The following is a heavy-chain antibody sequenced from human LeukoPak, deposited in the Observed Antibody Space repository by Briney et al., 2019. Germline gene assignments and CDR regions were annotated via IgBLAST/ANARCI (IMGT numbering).Heavy chain of an antibody. D-gene: IGHD3-22*01. Sequence: PGGSLRLSCAASGFTFSSYEMNWVRQAPGKGLEWVSSISSSSSYIYYADSVKGRFTISRDNAKNSLYLQMNSLRAEDTAVYYCARLGYYDSSGYGGMDVWGKGTTVTISS. CDR3: ARLGYYDSSGYGGMDV. CDR1: GFTFSSYE. V-gene: IGHV3-21*01. CDR2: ISSSSSYI. J-gene: IGHJ6*04.